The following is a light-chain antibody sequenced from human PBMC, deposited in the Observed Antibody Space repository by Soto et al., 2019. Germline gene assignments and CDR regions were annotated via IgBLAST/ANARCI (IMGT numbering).Light chain of an antibody. CDR2: GVS. V-gene: IGKV3-20*01. J-gene: IGKJ1*01. CDR3: QQYGTSPRT. CDR1: QSVRSSY. Sequence: EIVLTQSPGTLSLSPGERATLSCRASQSVRSSYLAWYQQKLGQAPRLLIYGVSNRATGIPDRFGGSGSGTDFTLTISRLESEDFAVYYCQQYGTSPRTFGQGTKVEIK.